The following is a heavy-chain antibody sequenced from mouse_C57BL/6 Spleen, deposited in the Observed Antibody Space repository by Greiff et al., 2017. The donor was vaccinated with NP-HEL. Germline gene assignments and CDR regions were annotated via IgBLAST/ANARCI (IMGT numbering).Heavy chain of an antibody. J-gene: IGHJ2*01. CDR1: GFTFSNYW. CDR3: TVQANWDVENLGFDY. Sequence: EVHLVESGGGLVQPGGSMKLSCVASGFTFSNYWMNWVRQSPEKGLEWVAQIRLKSDNYATHYAESVKGRFTISRDDSKSSVYLQMNNLRAEDTGIYYCTVQANWDVENLGFDYWGQGTTLTVSS. D-gene: IGHD4-1*01. CDR2: IRLKSDNYAT. V-gene: IGHV6-3*01.